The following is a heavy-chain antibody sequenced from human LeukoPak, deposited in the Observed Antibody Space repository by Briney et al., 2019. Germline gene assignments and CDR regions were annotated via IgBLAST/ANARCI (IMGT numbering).Heavy chain of an antibody. Sequence: SETLSLTCTVTGGSHSSYHWSWIRQPPGKGLEGIGYIYYSGSTNYNPSLKSRVTISIDTSKNQFSLKLSSVTAADTAVYYCARAGGFTYGSGSSHLDYWGQGTLVTVSS. J-gene: IGHJ4*02. D-gene: IGHD3-10*01. CDR2: IYYSGST. V-gene: IGHV4-59*01. CDR3: ARAGGFTYGSGSSHLDY. CDR1: GGSHSSYH.